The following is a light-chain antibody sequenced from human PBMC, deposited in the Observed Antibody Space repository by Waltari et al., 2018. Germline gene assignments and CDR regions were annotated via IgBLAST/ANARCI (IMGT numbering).Light chain of an antibody. CDR3: QQYNNWPPRT. CDR1: QSVSSN. Sequence: EIVMTQSPATLSVSPGDRATLSCRASQSVSSNLAWYQQKPGQAPRLLISGASTRATGIPARFSGSGSGTEFTLTISSMQSEDFAVYYCQQYNNWPPRTFGQGTKVEIK. CDR2: GAS. V-gene: IGKV3-15*01. J-gene: IGKJ1*01.